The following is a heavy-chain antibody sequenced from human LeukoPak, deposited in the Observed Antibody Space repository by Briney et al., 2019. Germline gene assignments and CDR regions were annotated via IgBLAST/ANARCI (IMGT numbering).Heavy chain of an antibody. CDR1: GGSFSGYY. D-gene: IGHD3-10*01. Sequence: SETLSLTCAVYGGSFSGYYWSWIRQPPGKGLEWIGEINHSGSTNYNPSLESRVTISVDTSKNQFSLKLSSVTAADTAVYYCASSGGSGSYSPDLDYWGQGTLVTVSS. J-gene: IGHJ4*02. V-gene: IGHV4-34*01. CDR2: INHSGST. CDR3: ASSGGSGSYSPDLDY.